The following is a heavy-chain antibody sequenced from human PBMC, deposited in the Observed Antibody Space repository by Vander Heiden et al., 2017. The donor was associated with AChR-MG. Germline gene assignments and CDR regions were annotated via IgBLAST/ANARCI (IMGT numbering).Heavy chain of an antibody. CDR2: TIPIFGTA. J-gene: IGHJ5*02. V-gene: IGHV1-69*01. D-gene: IGHD3-3*01. Sequence: QVQLVQSGAEVKKPGSSVKVPCKASGGTSTRYATSWVRQAPGKGLEWMGGTIPIFGTANYAQKFQGRVTITAGESTSTAYMELSSLRSEDTAVYYCARGTRRYDFWSGYYSENWFDPWGQGTLVTVSS. CDR3: ARGTRRYDFWSGYYSENWFDP. CDR1: GGTSTRYA.